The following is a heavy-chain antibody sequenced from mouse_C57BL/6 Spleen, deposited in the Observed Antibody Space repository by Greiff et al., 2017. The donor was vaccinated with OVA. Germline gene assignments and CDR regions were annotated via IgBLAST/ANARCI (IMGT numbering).Heavy chain of an antibody. CDR1: GFSLTSYG. J-gene: IGHJ2*01. D-gene: IGHD2-4*01. V-gene: IGHV2-2*01. CDR2: IWSGGST. Sequence: QVQLKESGPGLVQPSQSLSITCTVSGFSLTSYGVHWVRQSPGKGLEWLGVIWSGGSTDYNAAFISRLSISKDNSKSQVFFKMNSLQADDTAIYYCARNNYDYDRNYFDYWGQGTTLTVSS. CDR3: ARNNYDYDRNYFDY.